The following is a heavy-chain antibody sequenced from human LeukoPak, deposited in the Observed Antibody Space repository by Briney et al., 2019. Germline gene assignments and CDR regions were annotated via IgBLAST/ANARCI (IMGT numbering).Heavy chain of an antibody. D-gene: IGHD3-22*01. V-gene: IGHV3-23*01. CDR1: GFTFDDYA. J-gene: IGHJ4*02. CDR3: AKDPYYYDSSGYYYEGGYFDY. Sequence: GGSLRLSCAASGFTFDDYAMHWVRQAPGKGLEWVSGISGRGGSTYYADSVKGRFTISRENSKNTLYLQMNSLRAEDTAVYYCAKDPYYYDSSGYYYEGGYFDYWGQGTLVTVSS. CDR2: ISGRGGST.